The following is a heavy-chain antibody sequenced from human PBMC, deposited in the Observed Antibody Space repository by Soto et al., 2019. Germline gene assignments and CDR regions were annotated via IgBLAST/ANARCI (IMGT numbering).Heavy chain of an antibody. Sequence: SETLSLTCTVSGGSISSGGDCWSLIRQHPGKGLEWIGYIYYSGSTYYNPALKSRVTISVDTSKNQFSLKLSSVTAADTAVYYCARETIVVVPAIDYWGQGTLVTVSS. CDR2: IYYSGST. CDR1: GGSISSGGDC. J-gene: IGHJ4*02. D-gene: IGHD2-2*01. V-gene: IGHV4-31*03. CDR3: ARETIVVVPAIDY.